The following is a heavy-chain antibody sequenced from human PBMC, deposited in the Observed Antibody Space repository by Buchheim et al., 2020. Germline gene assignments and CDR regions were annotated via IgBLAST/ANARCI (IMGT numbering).Heavy chain of an antibody. V-gene: IGHV3-30-3*02. D-gene: IGHD4-17*01. CDR3: AKPTVTESTRYFDS. Sequence: QVQLVESGGGVVQPGTSLRLSCAASGFTFSAYSMHWVRQAPGKGLEWVAVISNDGYDIYYADSVKGRFSISRDNSPHTLFLQMNSLRVDDTALYYCAKPTVTESTRYFDSWGQGTL. CDR2: ISNDGYDI. CDR1: GFTFSAYS. J-gene: IGHJ4*02.